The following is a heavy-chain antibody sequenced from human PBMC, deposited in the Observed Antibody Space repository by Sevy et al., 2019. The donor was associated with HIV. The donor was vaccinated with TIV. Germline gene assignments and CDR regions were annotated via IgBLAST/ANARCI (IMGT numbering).Heavy chain of an antibody. CDR3: AKDRIWELGDAFDI. CDR1: GFTFSNAW. CDR2: LSGGGGSP. V-gene: IGHV3-23*01. D-gene: IGHD1-26*01. J-gene: IGHJ3*02. Sequence: GGSLRLSCAASGFTFSNAWMSWVRQTPGKGLEWVSGLSGGGGSPFYADSVKGRFTISRDNSKNTLYLQMNSLRAEDTALYYCAKDRIWELGDAFDIWGQGTMVTVSS.